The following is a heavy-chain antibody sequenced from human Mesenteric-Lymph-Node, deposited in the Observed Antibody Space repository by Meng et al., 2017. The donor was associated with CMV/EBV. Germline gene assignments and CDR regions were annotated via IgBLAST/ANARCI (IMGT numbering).Heavy chain of an antibody. Sequence: SWQAFCYNFTSHGMNWVRQAPGQGLEWMGWINTNTGNPTYAQGFTGRFVFSLDTSVTTSYLQINNLQVEDTAVYYCARLGYNNELDFWGRGTLVTVSS. CDR2: INTNTGNP. CDR3: ARLGYNNELDF. D-gene: IGHD5-24*01. V-gene: IGHV7-4-1*02. J-gene: IGHJ4*02. CDR1: CYNFTSHG.